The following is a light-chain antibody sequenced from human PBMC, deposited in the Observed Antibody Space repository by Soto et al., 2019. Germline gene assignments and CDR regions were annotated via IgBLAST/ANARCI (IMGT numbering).Light chain of an antibody. V-gene: IGKV3-20*01. CDR1: QSVSTSY. CDR2: GTS. J-gene: IGKJ2*01. CDR3: QQFAGSPVT. Sequence: EFVLTQSPGTLSLSPGERATLSCRASQSVSTSYLAWYQQKPGQAPRLLIYGTSSRATGIPDRFSGSGSRTDFTLTISRVEPEDFAVYYCQQFAGSPVTFGQGTKLEIK.